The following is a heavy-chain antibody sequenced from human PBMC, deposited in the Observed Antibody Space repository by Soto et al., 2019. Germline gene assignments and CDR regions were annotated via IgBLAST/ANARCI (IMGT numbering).Heavy chain of an antibody. CDR2: ISGSGDST. J-gene: IGHJ4*02. V-gene: IGHV3-23*01. D-gene: IGHD5-18*01. CDR1: GFTFTRYA. Sequence: GGSLRVSCAASGFTFTRYAMSWVRQAPGKGLEWVSAISGSGDSTYDADSVKGRFTISRDNSKNTLYLQMNSLRAEDTAVYYCAKGIYSYGYNSFDYWSQGTLVTVSS. CDR3: AKGIYSYGYNSFDY.